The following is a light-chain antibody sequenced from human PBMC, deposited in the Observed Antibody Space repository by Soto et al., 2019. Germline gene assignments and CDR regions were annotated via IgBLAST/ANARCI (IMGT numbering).Light chain of an antibody. CDR2: EVN. J-gene: IGLJ1*01. V-gene: IGLV2-14*01. CDR1: SSDIGAYNY. Sequence: QSALTQPASVSGSPGQSITISCPGTSSDIGAYNYVSWYQQHPGKAPKLVIYEVNNRPSGVSDRFSGSKSGNTASLTISGLQAADETEYYCGSFTTRSTYVFGTGTKLTVL. CDR3: GSFTTRSTYV.